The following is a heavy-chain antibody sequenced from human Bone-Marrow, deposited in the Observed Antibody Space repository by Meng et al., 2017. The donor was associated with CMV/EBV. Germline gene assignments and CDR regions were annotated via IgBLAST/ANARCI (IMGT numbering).Heavy chain of an antibody. CDR3: ARGSEYSSPARPGMDV. Sequence: GGSLRLSCAASRFSFSSYAMHWVRQAPGKGLEWVAVTSDDGSKKYYADSVKGRFTISRVNSKNTLYLQMNSLRAEDTAVYYCARGSEYSSPARPGMDVWGQGTTVTVSS. J-gene: IGHJ6*02. V-gene: IGHV3-30*04. CDR1: RFSFSSYA. CDR2: TSDDGSKK. D-gene: IGHD6-6*01.